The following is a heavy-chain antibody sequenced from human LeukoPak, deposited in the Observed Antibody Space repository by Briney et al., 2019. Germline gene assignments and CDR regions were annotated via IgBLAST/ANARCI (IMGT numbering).Heavy chain of an antibody. J-gene: IGHJ4*02. Sequence: GGSLRLSCAASGFIFSNYEMNWVRQAPGKGLEWVSYISHTGTTTYYADSVKGRFTISRDDARNSLYLQMNSLRAEDTAVYYCARTKEGDYWGQGTPVTVSS. CDR1: GFIFSNYE. CDR2: ISHTGTTT. CDR3: ARTKEGDY. V-gene: IGHV3-48*03.